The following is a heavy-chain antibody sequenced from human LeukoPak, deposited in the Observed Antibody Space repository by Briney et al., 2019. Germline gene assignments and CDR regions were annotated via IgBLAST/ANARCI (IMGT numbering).Heavy chain of an antibody. CDR2: INPSGGST. V-gene: IGHV1-46*01. Sequence: ASVKVSCKASGYTFTSYYMHWVRQAPGQGLEWMGIINPSGGSTSYAQKFQGRVTMTRDTSTSTVYMELSSLRSEDTAVYYCARDVFSSSWDEHAFDIWGQGTMVTVSS. CDR3: ARDVFSSSWDEHAFDI. D-gene: IGHD6-13*01. J-gene: IGHJ3*02. CDR1: GYTFTSYY.